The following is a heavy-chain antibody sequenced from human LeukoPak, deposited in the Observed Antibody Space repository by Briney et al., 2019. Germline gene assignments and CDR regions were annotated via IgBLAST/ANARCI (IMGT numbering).Heavy chain of an antibody. D-gene: IGHD1-26*01. Sequence: GGSLRLSCAASGSTFSSFEMNWVRQAPGKGLEWVSYISSSASTIYYADSVKGRFTISRDNAKNSLFLQMNSLRAEDTAVYYCARKVLSGSRYFDYWGQGTLVTVSS. J-gene: IGHJ4*02. CDR1: GSTFSSFE. CDR2: ISSSASTI. V-gene: IGHV3-48*03. CDR3: ARKVLSGSRYFDY.